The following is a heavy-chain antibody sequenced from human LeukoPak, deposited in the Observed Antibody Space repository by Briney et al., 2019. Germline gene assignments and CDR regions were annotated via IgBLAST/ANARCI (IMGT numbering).Heavy chain of an antibody. Sequence: GGSLRLSCAAAGFSFSDYYMSWIRVAPGKGLECISYISGGGSAVYCADSVKGRFTISRDNSKNTLYLQMSSLRVEDTAVYYCAKDGPNWGRDFDYWGQGTLVSVSS. J-gene: IGHJ4*02. CDR3: AKDGPNWGRDFDY. V-gene: IGHV3-11*04. CDR2: ISGGGSAV. D-gene: IGHD7-27*01. CDR1: GFSFSDYY.